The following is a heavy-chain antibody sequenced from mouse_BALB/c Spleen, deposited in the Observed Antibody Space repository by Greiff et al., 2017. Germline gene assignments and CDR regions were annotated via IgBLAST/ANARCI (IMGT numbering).Heavy chain of an antibody. CDR2: IYPGDGST. D-gene: IGHD6-1*01. CDR3: ARSPLVLQKGDWFAY. V-gene: IGHV1S56*01. J-gene: IGHJ3*01. Sequence: QVQLQQSGPELVKPGALVKISCKASGYTFTSYDINWVKQRPGQGLEWIGWIYPGDGSTKYNEKFKGKATLTADKSSSTAYMLLSSLTSENSAVYFFARSPLVLQKGDWFAYWRQGTLVTVSA. CDR1: GYTFTSYD.